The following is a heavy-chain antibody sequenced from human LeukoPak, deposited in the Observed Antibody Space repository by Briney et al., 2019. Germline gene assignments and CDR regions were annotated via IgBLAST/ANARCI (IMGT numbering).Heavy chain of an antibody. D-gene: IGHD3-10*01. Sequence: SETLSLTCTVSGGSISSSSYYWGWIRQPPGKGLEWIGSIYYSGSTYYNPSLKSRVTISVDTSKNQFSLKLSSVTAADTAVYYCARHVPMPQHPHTYYYGSGSYSPFDYWGQGTLVTVSS. CDR2: IYYSGST. V-gene: IGHV4-39*01. CDR1: GGSISSSSYY. J-gene: IGHJ4*02. CDR3: ARHVPMPQHPHTYYYGSGSYSPFDY.